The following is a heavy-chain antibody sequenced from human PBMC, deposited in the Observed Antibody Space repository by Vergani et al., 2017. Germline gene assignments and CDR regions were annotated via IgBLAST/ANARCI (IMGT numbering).Heavy chain of an antibody. CDR3: AREKAYYYDSSGYYRNWYFDL. CDR1: GYTFTSYY. Sequence: QVQLVQSGAEVKKPGASVKVSCKASGYTFTSYYMHWVRQAPGQGLEWMGIINPSGGSTSYAQKFQGRVTMTRDTSTSTVYMELSSLRSEDTAVYYCAREKAYYYDSSGYYRNWYFDLWGRGTLVTVSS. V-gene: IGHV1-46*01. J-gene: IGHJ2*01. D-gene: IGHD3-22*01. CDR2: INPSGGST.